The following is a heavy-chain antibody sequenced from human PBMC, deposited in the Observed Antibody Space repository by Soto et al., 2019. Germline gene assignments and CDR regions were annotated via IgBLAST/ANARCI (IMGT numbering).Heavy chain of an antibody. CDR2: IYPGDSDT. J-gene: IGHJ6*02. CDR1: GYSFTSYW. V-gene: IGHV5-51*01. D-gene: IGHD3-3*01. Sequence: EVQLVQSGAEVKKPGESLKISCKGSGYSFTSYWIGWVCQMPGKGLEWMGIIYPGDSDTRYSPSFQGQVTISADKSISTAYLQWSSLKASDTAMYYCARRGWGPVLRFLEWLPQNSRPYYYGMDVWGQGTTVTVSS. CDR3: ARRGWGPVLRFLEWLPQNSRPYYYGMDV.